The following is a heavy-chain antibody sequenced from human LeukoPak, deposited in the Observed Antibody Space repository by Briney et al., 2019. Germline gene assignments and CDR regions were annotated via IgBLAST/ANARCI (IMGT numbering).Heavy chain of an antibody. Sequence: PGGSLRLSCAASGFTFSSYAMHWVRQAPGKGLEWVAVISYDGSNKYYADSVKGRFTISRDNSKNTLYLQMNSLRAEDTAVYHCARTRAGRGRFIFDPWGQGTLVTVSS. CDR1: GFTFSSYA. CDR2: ISYDGSNK. CDR3: ARTRAGRGRFIFDP. V-gene: IGHV3-30*14. D-gene: IGHD3-16*01. J-gene: IGHJ5*02.